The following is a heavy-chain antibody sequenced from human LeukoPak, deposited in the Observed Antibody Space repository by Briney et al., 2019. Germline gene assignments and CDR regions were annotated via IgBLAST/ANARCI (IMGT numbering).Heavy chain of an antibody. Sequence: PGGSLRLSCAASGFTFSSYLMNWVRQAPGKGLEWVSAISGSGGSTYYADSVKGRFTISRDNSKNTLYLQMNSLRAEDTAVYYCGSGSSWSTFDYWGQGTLVTVSS. CDR3: GSGSSWSTFDY. CDR2: ISGSGGST. V-gene: IGHV3-23*01. D-gene: IGHD6-13*01. CDR1: GFTFSSYL. J-gene: IGHJ4*02.